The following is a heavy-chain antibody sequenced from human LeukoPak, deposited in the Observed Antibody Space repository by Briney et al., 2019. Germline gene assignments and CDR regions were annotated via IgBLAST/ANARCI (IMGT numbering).Heavy chain of an antibody. CDR2: INPDGSST. CDR1: GFTFSDYW. V-gene: IGHV3-74*01. CDR3: TRPVSSGAFDI. D-gene: IGHD2-8*01. Sequence: GGSLRLSCAASGFTFSDYWMHWVRQAPGKGLVWVSRINPDGSSTNYADSVKGRFTISRDNAKNTLYLQMNSLRAEDTAVYYCTRPVSSGAFDIWGQGTMVTVSS. J-gene: IGHJ3*02.